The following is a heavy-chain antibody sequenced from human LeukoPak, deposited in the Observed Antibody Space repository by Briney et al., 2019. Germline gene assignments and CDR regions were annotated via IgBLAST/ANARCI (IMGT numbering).Heavy chain of an antibody. V-gene: IGHV4-59*12. J-gene: IGHJ4*02. CDR1: GGSISSYY. D-gene: IGHD5-18*01. CDR2: IYYSGST. CDR3: ARMGSYGFY. Sequence: SETLSLTCTVSGGSISSYYWSWIRQPPGKGLEWIGYIYYSGSTNYNPSLKSRVTISVDTSKNQFSLKLGSVTAADTAVYYCARMGSYGFYWGQGTLVTVSS.